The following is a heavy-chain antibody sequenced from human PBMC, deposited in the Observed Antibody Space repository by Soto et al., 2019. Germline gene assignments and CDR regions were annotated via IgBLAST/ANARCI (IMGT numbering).Heavy chain of an antibody. J-gene: IGHJ4*02. CDR2: IYYSGST. CDR1: GGSISSYY. CDR3: ARHLSTTIALLPFDY. D-gene: IGHD1-1*01. V-gene: IGHV4-59*08. Sequence: QVQLQESGPGLVKPSETLSLTCTVSGGSISSYYWSWIRQPPGKGLEWIAYIYYSGSTEYNPSLKSRVTISVDTSKNQFSLKLSSVTAADTAVYYCARHLSTTIALLPFDYWGQGTLVTVSS.